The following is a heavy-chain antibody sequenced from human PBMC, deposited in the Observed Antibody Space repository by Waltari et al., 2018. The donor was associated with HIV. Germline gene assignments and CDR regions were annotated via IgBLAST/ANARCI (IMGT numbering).Heavy chain of an antibody. D-gene: IGHD3-16*01. Sequence: EVQLVASGGGSVQPGGSLRLSCAASGFTSTSYWMPWVRQAPGKGLVWVSRINLDGSTTTYADSVKGRFTISRDNAKSTLYLQMSSLRAEDTAMYYCARDFRSPKGDFDYWGQGTLVSVSS. CDR1: GFTSTSYW. J-gene: IGHJ4*02. V-gene: IGHV3-74*01. CDR3: ARDFRSPKGDFDY. CDR2: INLDGSTT.